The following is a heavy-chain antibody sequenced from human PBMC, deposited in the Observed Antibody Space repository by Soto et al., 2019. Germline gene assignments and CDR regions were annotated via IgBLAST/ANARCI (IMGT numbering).Heavy chain of an antibody. D-gene: IGHD2-15*01. CDR3: ARDTVAATHNWFDP. CDR2: ISSSSSYI. V-gene: IGHV3-21*01. CDR1: GFTFSSYS. J-gene: IGHJ5*02. Sequence: PGGSLRLSCAASGFTFSSYSMNWVRQAPGKGLEWVSSISSSSSYIYYADSVKGRFTISRDNAKNSLYLQMNSLRAEDTAVYYCARDTVAATHNWFDPWGQGTLVTVSS.